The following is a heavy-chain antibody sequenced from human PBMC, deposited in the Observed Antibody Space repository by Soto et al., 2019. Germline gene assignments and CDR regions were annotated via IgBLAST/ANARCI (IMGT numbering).Heavy chain of an antibody. V-gene: IGHV1-2*02. CDR2: INPNSGGT. J-gene: IGHJ4*02. CDR3: ARGTHYYDSSGYGY. CDR1: GYTFTGYY. Sequence: ASVKVSCKASGYTFTGYYMHWVRQAPGQGLEWMGWINPNSGGTNYAQKFQGRVTMTRDTSISTAYMELSRLRSDDTAVYYRARGTHYYDSSGYGYWGQGTLVTVSS. D-gene: IGHD3-22*01.